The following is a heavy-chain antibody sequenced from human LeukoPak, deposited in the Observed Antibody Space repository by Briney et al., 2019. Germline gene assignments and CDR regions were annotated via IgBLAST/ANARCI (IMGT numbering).Heavy chain of an antibody. J-gene: IGHJ3*02. CDR1: GGTFSSYA. CDR3: ARIEGSTTTDDAFDI. Sequence: ASVKVTCKASGGTFSSYAISWVRQAPGQGLELMGGIIPIFGTANYEQKFQVKVTITVDESTGTAYLELSSLRSEDTAVYYCARIEGSTTTDDAFDIWGQGTMVSVSS. V-gene: IGHV1-69*13. D-gene: IGHD2-2*01. CDR2: IIPIFGTA.